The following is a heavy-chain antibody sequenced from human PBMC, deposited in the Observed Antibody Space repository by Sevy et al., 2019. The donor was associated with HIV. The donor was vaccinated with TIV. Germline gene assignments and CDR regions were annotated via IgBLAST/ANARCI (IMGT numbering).Heavy chain of an antibody. CDR1: GFTFSSYA. CDR2: ISSNGGST. Sequence: GGSLRLSCAASGFTFSSYAMHWVRQAPGKGLEYVSAISSNGGSTYYANSVKGRFTISRDNSKNTLYLQMGSLRAEDMAVYSCARVSEYYDILTGYFLFDYWGQGTLVTVSS. D-gene: IGHD3-9*01. J-gene: IGHJ4*02. CDR3: ARVSEYYDILTGYFLFDY. V-gene: IGHV3-64*01.